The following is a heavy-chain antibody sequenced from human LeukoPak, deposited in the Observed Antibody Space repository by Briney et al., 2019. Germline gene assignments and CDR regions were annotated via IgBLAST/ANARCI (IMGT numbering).Heavy chain of an antibody. Sequence: PGGSLRLSCAASGFTFSSYAMHWVRQAPGKGLEWVAVISYDGSNKYYADPVKGRFTISRDNSKNTLYLQMNSLRAEDTAVYYCASRRWLQEWYYFDYWGQGTLVTVSS. D-gene: IGHD5-24*01. V-gene: IGHV3-30*04. CDR2: ISYDGSNK. J-gene: IGHJ4*02. CDR1: GFTFSSYA. CDR3: ASRRWLQEWYYFDY.